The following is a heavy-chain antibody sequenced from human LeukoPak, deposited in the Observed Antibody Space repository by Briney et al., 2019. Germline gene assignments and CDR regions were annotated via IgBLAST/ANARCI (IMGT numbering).Heavy chain of an antibody. D-gene: IGHD4-17*01. Sequence: PSETLSLTCAVYGGSFSGYYWSWIRQPPGKGLEWIGEINHSGSTNYNPSLKSRVTISVDTSKNQFSLKLSSVTAADTAVYYCARANPYDYGSYYYYYYMDVWGKGTTVTVSS. CDR1: GGSFSGYY. CDR3: ARANPYDYGSYYYYYYMDV. V-gene: IGHV4-34*01. CDR2: INHSGST. J-gene: IGHJ6*03.